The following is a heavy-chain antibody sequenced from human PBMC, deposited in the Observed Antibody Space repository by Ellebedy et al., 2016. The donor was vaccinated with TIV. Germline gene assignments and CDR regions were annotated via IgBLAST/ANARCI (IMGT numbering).Heavy chain of an antibody. Sequence: ASVKVSXXASGYTFSIYGITWVRQAPGQGLEWMGWISAYNGNTNYAQKVQGRVTMTTDTSTSTAYMELRSLRSDDTAVYYCARDLELGTAVAGTEFDYWGQGTLVTVSS. J-gene: IGHJ4*02. CDR2: ISAYNGNT. CDR3: ARDLELGTAVAGTEFDY. CDR1: GYTFSIYG. D-gene: IGHD6-19*01. V-gene: IGHV1-18*01.